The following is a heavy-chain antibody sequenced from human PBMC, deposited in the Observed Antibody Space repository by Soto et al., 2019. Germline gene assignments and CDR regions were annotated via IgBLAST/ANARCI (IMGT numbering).Heavy chain of an antibody. CDR2: IYHSGST. CDR1: GGSISSSYW. CDR3: ARRRITMIVVVFDAFDI. J-gene: IGHJ3*02. Sequence: QVQLQESGPGLVKPSGTLSLTCAVSGGSISSSYWWSWVRQPPGKGLEWIGEIYHSGSTNYNPSPKSRVTRSVDKSKNQFSLKLSSVTAADTAVYYCARRRITMIVVVFDAFDIWGQGTMVTVSS. D-gene: IGHD3-22*01. V-gene: IGHV4-4*02.